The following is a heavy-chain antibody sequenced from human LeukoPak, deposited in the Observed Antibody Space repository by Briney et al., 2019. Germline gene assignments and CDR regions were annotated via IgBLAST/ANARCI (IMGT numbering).Heavy chain of an antibody. V-gene: IGHV3-30-3*01. J-gene: IGHJ4*02. CDR1: GFTFSSYA. D-gene: IGHD6-19*01. CDR2: ISYDGSNK. CDR3: APLAVAGPDFDH. Sequence: RGSLRLSCAASGFTFSSYAMHWVRQAPGKGLEWVAVISYDGSNKYYADSVKGRFTISRDNSKNTLYLQMNSLRAEDTAVYYCAPLAVAGPDFDHWGQGTLVTVSS.